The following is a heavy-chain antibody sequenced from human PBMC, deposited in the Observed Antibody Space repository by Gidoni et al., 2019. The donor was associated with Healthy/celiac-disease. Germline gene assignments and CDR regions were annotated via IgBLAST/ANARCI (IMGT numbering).Heavy chain of an antibody. Sequence: QVQLVESGGGVVQPGRSLRLSCAASGFTFSRYAMHWVRKAPGKGLEWVAVISYDGSNKYYADSVKGRFTISRDNSKNTLYLQMNSLRAEDTAVYYCARDSDSSGYYYAGTDYWGQGTLVTVSS. CDR1: GFTFSRYA. V-gene: IGHV3-30*01. CDR3: ARDSDSSGYYYAGTDY. J-gene: IGHJ4*02. D-gene: IGHD3-22*01. CDR2: ISYDGSNK.